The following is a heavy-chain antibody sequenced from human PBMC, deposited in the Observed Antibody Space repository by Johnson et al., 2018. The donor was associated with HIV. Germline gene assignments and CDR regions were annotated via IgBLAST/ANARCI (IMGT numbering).Heavy chain of an antibody. V-gene: IGHV3-30-3*01. CDR2: MSFDETNS. CDR3: ARDHSGYDSVTAAFDI. Sequence: QVQLVESGGGLVQPGGSLRLSCAASGFTVSSNYMSWVRQAPGKGLQWVAVMSFDETNSYDSDSVDVKGRFTISRDNSKNTLYLEMNSLRAEDTAVYYCARDHSGYDSVTAAFDIWGQGTMVTVSS. D-gene: IGHD5-12*01. J-gene: IGHJ3*02. CDR1: GFTVSSNY.